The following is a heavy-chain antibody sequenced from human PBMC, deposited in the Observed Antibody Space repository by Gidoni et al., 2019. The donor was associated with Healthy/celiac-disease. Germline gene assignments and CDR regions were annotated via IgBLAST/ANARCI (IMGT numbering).Heavy chain of an antibody. Sequence: QVQLQESGTGLVKPSETLSLTCTVSGGSISSYYWSWIRQPPGKVLEWIGYIYYSGSTNYNPSLKSRVTISVDTSKNQFSLKLSSVTAADTAVYYCAIITGDFDYWGQGTLVTVSS. D-gene: IGHD7-27*01. V-gene: IGHV4-59*01. J-gene: IGHJ4*02. CDR2: IYYSGST. CDR3: AIITGDFDY. CDR1: GGSISSYY.